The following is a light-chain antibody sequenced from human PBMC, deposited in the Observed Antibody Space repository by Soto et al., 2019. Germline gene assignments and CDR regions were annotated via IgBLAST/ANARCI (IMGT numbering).Light chain of an antibody. Sequence: EIVLTQSPGALSLSPGETATHSCRASQSVSSRYLAWYQQKPGQAPRLLIYGASTRATDMPGRFSGRGSGTEFTLTINSLQSEDFAVYYCQQYRNWPRTFGQGTKVDI. CDR3: QQYRNWPRT. CDR1: QSVSSRY. CDR2: GAS. J-gene: IGKJ1*01. V-gene: IGKV3-15*01.